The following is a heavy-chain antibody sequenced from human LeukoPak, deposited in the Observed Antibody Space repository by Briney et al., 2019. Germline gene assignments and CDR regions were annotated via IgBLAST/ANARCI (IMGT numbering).Heavy chain of an antibody. D-gene: IGHD4-17*01. CDR3: ASEGYGDYEENY. CDR1: GFTFSSYW. Sequence: PGGSLRLSCAASGFTFSSYWMHWVRQAPGKGLVWVSRINSDGSSTSYADSVKGRFTISRDNAKNTLYLQMNSLRAEDTAVYYCASEGYGDYEENYWGQGTLVTVSS. CDR2: INSDGSST. J-gene: IGHJ4*02. V-gene: IGHV3-74*01.